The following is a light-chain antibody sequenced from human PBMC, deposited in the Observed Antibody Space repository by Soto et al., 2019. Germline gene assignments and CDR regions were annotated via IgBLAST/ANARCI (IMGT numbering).Light chain of an antibody. Sequence: QSVVTQPPSASGTPGQRVTISCSGSSSNIGSNNVNWYQHLPGTAPKLLIYSNDQRPSGVHDRLYGSKSGTSASLAISGLQSEEEADYYCAAWYDSLNGVIFGGGTKLTVL. CDR2: SND. CDR3: AAWYDSLNGVI. V-gene: IGLV1-44*01. CDR1: SSNIGSNN. J-gene: IGLJ2*01.